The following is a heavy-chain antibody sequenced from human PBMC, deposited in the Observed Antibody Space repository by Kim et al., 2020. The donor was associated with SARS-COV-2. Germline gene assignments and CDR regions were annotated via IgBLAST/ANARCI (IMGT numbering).Heavy chain of an antibody. D-gene: IGHD3-10*01. CDR2: IYPGDSNT. J-gene: IGHJ4*02. CDR3: ATGEVVPGVGVGY. CDR1: GFRVASHW. V-gene: IGHV5-51*01. Sequence: GESLKISCQGSGFRVASHWFGLVRQMPGKGLEWMGIIYPGDSNTIYNPSFRGQVTISIDKSVNIAYLQWNSLKASDTAMFYCATGEVVPGVGVGYWGQGTPVTVSS.